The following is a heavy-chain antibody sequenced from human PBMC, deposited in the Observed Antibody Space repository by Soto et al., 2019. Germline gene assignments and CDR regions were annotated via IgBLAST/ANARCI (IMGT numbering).Heavy chain of an antibody. CDR1: GYTFTSYY. CDR3: AREPYSYGYGAYYYGMDV. Sequence: ASVKVSCKASGYTFTSYYIHWVRQAPGQGLEYVGMIDPNSGNTGYAQKFQGRVTMTRNTSISTAYMELSTLRSEDTAVYYCAREPYSYGYGAYYYGMDVWGQGTTVTV. J-gene: IGHJ6*02. D-gene: IGHD5-18*01. CDR2: IDPNSGNT. V-gene: IGHV1-8*02.